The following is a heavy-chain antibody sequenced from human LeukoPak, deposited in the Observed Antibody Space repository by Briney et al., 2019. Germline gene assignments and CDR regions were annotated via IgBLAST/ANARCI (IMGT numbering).Heavy chain of an antibody. CDR3: ARVVRRQLVLSSWFDP. V-gene: IGHV3-21*01. CDR1: GYTLTELS. Sequence: ASVKVSCKVSGYTLTELSMHWVRQAPGKGLEWVSSISSSSSYIYYADSVKGRFTISRDNAKNSLYLQMNSLRAEDTAVYYCARVVRRQLVLSSWFDPWGQGTLVTVSS. J-gene: IGHJ5*02. CDR2: ISSSSSYI. D-gene: IGHD6-13*01.